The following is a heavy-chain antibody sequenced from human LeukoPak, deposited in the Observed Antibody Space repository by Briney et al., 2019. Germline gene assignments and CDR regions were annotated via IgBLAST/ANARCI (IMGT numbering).Heavy chain of an antibody. CDR2: IYHSGST. CDR3: ARAMDFWSGNFDY. V-gene: IGHV4-38-2*01. J-gene: IGHJ4*02. D-gene: IGHD3-3*01. CDR1: DYSIRSGYY. Sequence: SETLSLTCAVSDYSIRSGYYWGWIRQPPGKGLEWIGSIYHSGSTDYNPSLKSRVTISIDTSKNQFSLKLSSVTATDTAVYYCARAMDFWSGNFDYWGQGTLVTVSS.